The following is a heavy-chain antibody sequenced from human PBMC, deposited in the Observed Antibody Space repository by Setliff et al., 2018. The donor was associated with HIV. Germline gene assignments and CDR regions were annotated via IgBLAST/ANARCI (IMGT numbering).Heavy chain of an antibody. CDR2: INTNSGTP. CDR3: ARGPWVQRWLGYLQN. CDR1: GYTFISYA. Sequence: ASVKVSCKASGYTFISYAVYWVRQAPGQGLEWVGWINTNSGTPTYARDFTGRFVFSVDTSVNTAYLQISSLKSGDTGVYYCARGPWVQRWLGYLQNWGQGTQVTVSS. D-gene: IGHD5-18*01. V-gene: IGHV7-4-1*02. J-gene: IGHJ4*02.